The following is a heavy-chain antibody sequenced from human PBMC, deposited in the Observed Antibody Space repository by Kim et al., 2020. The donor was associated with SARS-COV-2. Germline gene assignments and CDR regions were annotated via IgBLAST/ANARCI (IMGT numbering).Heavy chain of an antibody. J-gene: IGHJ5*02. V-gene: IGHV4-4*02. CDR1: GDSISSNNW. D-gene: IGHD6-6*01. CDR2: IYHSGST. Sequence: SETLSLTCGVSGDSISSNNWWSWVRQPPGKGLEWIGEIYHSGSTNYNPSLKSRVTISVDKSKHQFSLNLNSVTAADTAVYYCARCLGDSTSFSFDPWGQG. CDR3: ARCLGDSTSFSFDP.